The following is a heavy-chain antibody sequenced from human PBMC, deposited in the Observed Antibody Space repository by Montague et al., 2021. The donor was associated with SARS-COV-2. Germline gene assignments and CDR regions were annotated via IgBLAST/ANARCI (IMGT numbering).Heavy chain of an antibody. CDR2: IWYDGSNK. CDR1: GFTFSSYA. Sequence: SLRLSCAASGFTFSSYAMHWVRQAPGKGLEWVAVIWYDGSNKYYADSVKGRFTISRGNSKNTLYLQMNSLRAEDTAVYYCARVFGSWYPFDYWGQGTLVTVSS. CDR3: ARVFGSWYPFDY. V-gene: IGHV3-33*08. J-gene: IGHJ4*02. D-gene: IGHD6-13*01.